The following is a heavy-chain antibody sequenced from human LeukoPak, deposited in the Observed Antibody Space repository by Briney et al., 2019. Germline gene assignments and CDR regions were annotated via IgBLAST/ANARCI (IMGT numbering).Heavy chain of an antibody. CDR2: ISYDGSNK. CDR3: ARDRDVTHYVWGSYPFDP. CDR1: GFTFSSYA. J-gene: IGHJ5*02. D-gene: IGHD3-16*02. Sequence: GGSLRLSCAASGFTFSSYAMHWVRQAPGKGLEWVAVISYDGSNKYYADSVKGRFTISRDNSKNTLYLQMNSLRAEDTAGYYCARDRDVTHYVWGSYPFDPWGQGTLVTVSS. V-gene: IGHV3-30*04.